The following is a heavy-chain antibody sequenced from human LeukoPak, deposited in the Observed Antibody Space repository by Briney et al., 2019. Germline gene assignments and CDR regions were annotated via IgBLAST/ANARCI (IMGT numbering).Heavy chain of an antibody. CDR2: IYHSGSS. Sequence: SETLSLTCAVSGYSISSGYYWGWSRQPPGKGLEGIGSIYHSGSSYYNPALKSRVTISVDPSKTQSSLKLSSVTAADTAVYYCARHDYGDYAGFDIWGQGTMVTVSS. J-gene: IGHJ3*02. D-gene: IGHD4-17*01. CDR3: ARHDYGDYAGFDI. CDR1: GYSISSGYY. V-gene: IGHV4-38-2*01.